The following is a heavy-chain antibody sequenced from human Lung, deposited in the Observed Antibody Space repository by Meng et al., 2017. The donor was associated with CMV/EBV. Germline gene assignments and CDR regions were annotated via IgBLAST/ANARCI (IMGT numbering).Heavy chain of an antibody. Sequence: GGSLRLSCTASGFTFGDYAMSWVRQAPGKGLEWVGFIRSKAYGGTTEFAASVKGRFTISRDDSKSIAYLQMNSLKTEDTAVYFCTRNRGTSYFAFWGLGTXVTVSS. V-gene: IGHV3-49*04. J-gene: IGHJ4*02. CDR3: TRNRGTSYFAF. CDR1: GFTFGDYA. D-gene: IGHD3-16*01. CDR2: IRSKAYGGTT.